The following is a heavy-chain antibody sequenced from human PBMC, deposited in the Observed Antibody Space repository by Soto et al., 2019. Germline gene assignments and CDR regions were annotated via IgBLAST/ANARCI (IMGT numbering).Heavy chain of an antibody. J-gene: IGHJ4*02. D-gene: IGHD6-19*01. V-gene: IGHV4-39*01. Sequence: QLQLQESGPGLVKPSETLSLTCTVSGGSISSSSYYWGWIRQPPGKGLEWIGSIYYSGSTYYNPSLKSRVTISVDTSKNQFSLKLSAVTAADTAVYYCARSGSGGDYWGQGTLGTVSA. CDR1: GGSISSSSYY. CDR3: ARSGSGGDY. CDR2: IYYSGST.